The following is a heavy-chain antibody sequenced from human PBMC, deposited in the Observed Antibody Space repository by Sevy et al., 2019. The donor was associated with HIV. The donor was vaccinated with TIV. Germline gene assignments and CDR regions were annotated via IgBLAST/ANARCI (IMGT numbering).Heavy chain of an antibody. Sequence: GGSLRLSCAASGFTFSDYYMSWIRQAPGKGLEWVSDISSGSTYTKYADSVKGRFTISRDNAKNSLYLQMNSLRAEDTAVYYCARKMELLVPDYWGQGTLVTVSS. V-gene: IGHV3-11*06. D-gene: IGHD2-21*02. CDR3: ARKMELLVPDY. CDR2: ISSGSTYT. CDR1: GFTFSDYY. J-gene: IGHJ4*02.